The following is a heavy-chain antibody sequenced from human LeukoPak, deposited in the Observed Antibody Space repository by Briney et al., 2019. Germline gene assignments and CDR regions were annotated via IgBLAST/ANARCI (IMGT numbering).Heavy chain of an antibody. CDR2: ISSSSSYI. D-gene: IGHD3-22*01. Sequence: CSTNWVRQAPGKGLEWVSFISSSSSYIYYADSVKGRFTISRDNAKNSLYLQMNSLRAEDTAVYYCAREGYDSSGYYLDYWGQGTLVTVSS. V-gene: IGHV3-21*01. J-gene: IGHJ4*02. CDR3: AREGYDSSGYYLDY. CDR1: CS.